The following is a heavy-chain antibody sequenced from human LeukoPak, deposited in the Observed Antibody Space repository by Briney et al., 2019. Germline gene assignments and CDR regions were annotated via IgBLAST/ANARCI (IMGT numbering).Heavy chain of an antibody. V-gene: IGHV4-30-4*01. CDR3: ARGTDYYDSSGYLFDY. Sequence: PSETLSLTCAVSGGSISSGDYYWSWIRQPPGKGLEWIGYIYYSGSTYYNPSLKSRVTISVDTSKNQFSLKLSSVTAADTAVYYCARGTDYYDSSGYLFDYWGQGTLVTVSS. CDR1: GGSISSGDYY. D-gene: IGHD3-22*01. CDR2: IYYSGST. J-gene: IGHJ4*02.